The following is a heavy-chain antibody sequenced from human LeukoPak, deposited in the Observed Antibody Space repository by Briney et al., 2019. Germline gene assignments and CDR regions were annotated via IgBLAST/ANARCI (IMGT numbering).Heavy chain of an antibody. D-gene: IGHD2-2*01. CDR1: GGSISSGSYY. V-gene: IGHV4-61*02. Sequence: SETLSLTCTVSGGSISSGSYYWSWIRQPAGKGLEWIGRIYTSGSTNYNPSLKSRVTISVDTSKNQFSLKLSSVTAADTAVYYCARDSCSSTSCYLYNWFDPWGQGTLVTVSS. J-gene: IGHJ5*02. CDR2: IYTSGST. CDR3: ARDSCSSTSCYLYNWFDP.